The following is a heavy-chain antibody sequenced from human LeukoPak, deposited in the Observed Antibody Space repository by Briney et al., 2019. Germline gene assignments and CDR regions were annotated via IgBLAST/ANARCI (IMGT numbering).Heavy chain of an antibody. CDR2: ISGSGGST. Sequence: GGSLRLSCASSGFTLSSYAMSWVRQARGKGLEWVSAISGSGGSTYYADSVKGRFTISRDNSKNTLYLQMNSLRAEDTAVYYCARALIAAAGIDAFDIWGQGTMVTVSS. V-gene: IGHV3-23*01. CDR3: ARALIAAAGIDAFDI. CDR1: GFTLSSYA. D-gene: IGHD6-13*01. J-gene: IGHJ3*02.